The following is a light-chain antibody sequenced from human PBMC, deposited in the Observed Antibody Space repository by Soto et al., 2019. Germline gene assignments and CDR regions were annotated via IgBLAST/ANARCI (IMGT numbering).Light chain of an antibody. J-gene: IGKJ2*01. CDR1: QSVRSSF. CDR2: DVS. V-gene: IGKV3-20*01. CDR3: QQYENSVMYT. Sequence: EFVLTQSPGTLSLSPGERATLSCRASQSVRSSFFAWYQQKPGQAPRLLIYDVSVRATGIPDRFSGSGSGTDFTLTINRLEPEDFAVYYCQQYENSVMYTFGQGTKLEIK.